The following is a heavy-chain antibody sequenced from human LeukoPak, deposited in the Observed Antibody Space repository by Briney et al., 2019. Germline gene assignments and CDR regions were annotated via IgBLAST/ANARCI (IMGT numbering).Heavy chain of an antibody. V-gene: IGHV1-2*06. CDR2: INPNSGGT. Sequence: ASVKVSCKASGYTFTGYYMRWVRQAPGQGLEWMGRINPNSGGTNYAQKFQGRVTMTRDTSISTAYMELSRLRSDDTAVYYCARPFGGVIVSEDWFDPWGQGTLVTVSS. J-gene: IGHJ5*02. CDR1: GYTFTGYY. D-gene: IGHD3-16*02. CDR3: ARPFGGVIVSEDWFDP.